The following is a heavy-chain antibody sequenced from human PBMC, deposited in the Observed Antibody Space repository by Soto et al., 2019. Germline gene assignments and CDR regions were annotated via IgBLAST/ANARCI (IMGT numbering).Heavy chain of an antibody. D-gene: IGHD3-22*01. Sequence: PGESLKISCKGSGYIFTSYWIGWVRQMPGKGLEWMGIIYPGDSDTRYSPSFQGQVTISADKSISIAYLQWSSLKASDTAMYYCARNPPNYYDSSGPSYDAFDIWGQGTMVTVSS. CDR1: GYIFTSYW. CDR2: IYPGDSDT. J-gene: IGHJ3*02. CDR3: ARNPPNYYDSSGPSYDAFDI. V-gene: IGHV5-51*01.